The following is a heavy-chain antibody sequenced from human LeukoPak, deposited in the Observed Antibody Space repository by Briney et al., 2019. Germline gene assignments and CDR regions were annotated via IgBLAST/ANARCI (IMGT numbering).Heavy chain of an antibody. CDR1: GVSISSYY. J-gene: IGHJ4*02. Sequence: SETLSLTCTVSGVSISSYYWSWIRQPPGKGLEWIGYIYYSGSTNYNPSLKSRVTISVDTSKNQFSLKLSSVTAADTAVYYCAREWTAAAGVDYWGQGTLVSVSS. V-gene: IGHV4-59*12. CDR2: IYYSGST. CDR3: AREWTAAAGVDY. D-gene: IGHD6-13*01.